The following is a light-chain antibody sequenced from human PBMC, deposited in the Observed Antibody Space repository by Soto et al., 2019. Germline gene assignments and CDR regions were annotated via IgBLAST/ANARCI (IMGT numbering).Light chain of an antibody. J-gene: IGKJ2*01. CDR2: GAS. V-gene: IGKV3-20*01. CDR3: QQYDSSTYT. Sequence: EIVMTQSPATLSVSPGERATLSCRASQGVSTSYLAWYQQKPGQAPRLLIYGASSRASGIPDRFSGSGSGTDFTLTINRLEPEDFAVYYCQQYDSSTYTFGQGTKLEIK. CDR1: QGVSTSY.